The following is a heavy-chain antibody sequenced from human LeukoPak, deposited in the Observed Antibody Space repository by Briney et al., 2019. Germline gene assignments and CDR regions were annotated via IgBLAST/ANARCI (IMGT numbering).Heavy chain of an antibody. CDR1: GYTFTSYG. D-gene: IGHD6-6*01. J-gene: IGHJ2*01. Sequence: ASVKVSCKASGYTFTSYGISWVRQAPGQGLEWMGWISAYNGNTNYAQKLQGRVTMTTDTSTSTAYMELRSLGSDDTAVYYCARVSSSSSDWYFDLWGRGTLVTVSS. V-gene: IGHV1-18*01. CDR2: ISAYNGNT. CDR3: ARVSSSSSDWYFDL.